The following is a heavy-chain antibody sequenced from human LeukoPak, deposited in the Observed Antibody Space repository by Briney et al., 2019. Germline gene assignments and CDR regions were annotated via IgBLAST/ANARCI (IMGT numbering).Heavy chain of an antibody. J-gene: IGHJ4*02. CDR3: ARRAASDY. CDR2: ISNSGNTI. D-gene: IGHD3-10*01. Sequence: PGGSLRLSCVASGYTFSTYEMNWVRQAPGKGLEWVSYISNSGNTIHYADAVKGRFTISRDNAKNSLYLQINSLRAEDTAVYYCARRAASDYRGQGTLLIVSS. CDR1: GYTFSTYE. V-gene: IGHV3-48*03.